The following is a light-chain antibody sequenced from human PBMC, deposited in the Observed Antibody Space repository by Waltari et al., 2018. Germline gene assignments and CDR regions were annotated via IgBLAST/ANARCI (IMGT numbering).Light chain of an antibody. CDR2: LGS. Sequence: DIVMTQSPLSLPVTPGDPASIPCRSSQSLLHSNGYNYLDWYLQKPGQSPQLLIYLGSNRASGVPDRFSGSGSGTDFTLKISRVEAEDVGVYYCMQALQTPYTFGQGTKLEIK. CDR1: QSLLHSNGYNY. J-gene: IGKJ2*01. CDR3: MQALQTPYT. V-gene: IGKV2-28*01.